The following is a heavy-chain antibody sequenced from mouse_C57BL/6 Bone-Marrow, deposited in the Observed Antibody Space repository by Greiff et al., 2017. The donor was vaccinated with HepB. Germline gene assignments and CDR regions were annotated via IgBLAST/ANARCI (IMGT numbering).Heavy chain of an antibody. CDR3: ARLWSDYAMDY. CDR1: GYTFTDYY. J-gene: IGHJ4*01. Sequence: VQLQQSGPELVKPGASVKISCKASGYTFTDYYMNWVKQSHGKSLEWIGDINPNNGGTSYNQKFKGKATLTVDKSSSTAYMELRSLTSEDSAVYYCARLWSDYAMDYWGQGTSVTVSS. D-gene: IGHD1-1*02. V-gene: IGHV1-26*01. CDR2: INPNNGGT.